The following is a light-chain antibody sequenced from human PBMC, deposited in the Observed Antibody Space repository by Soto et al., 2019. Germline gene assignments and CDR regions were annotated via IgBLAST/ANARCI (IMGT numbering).Light chain of an antibody. J-gene: IGKJ4*01. CDR3: QQYNNWPPLT. CDR2: AAS. Sequence: EIVMTQSPATLSVSPGEGATLSCRASQSVSSNLAWYQQKPGQAPRLLIYAASTRATGIPARFSGSGSGTELTLTISSLQSEVFAVYYCQQYNNWPPLTFGGGTKVEIK. CDR1: QSVSSN. V-gene: IGKV3-15*01.